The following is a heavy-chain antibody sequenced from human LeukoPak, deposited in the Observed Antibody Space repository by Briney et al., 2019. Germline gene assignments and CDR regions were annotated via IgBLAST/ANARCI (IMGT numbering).Heavy chain of an antibody. Sequence: GGSLRLSCAASGFTFSSYWMHWVRQAPGKGLVWVSRINSDGSSTSYADSVKGRFTISRDNAKNTLYLQMNSLRAEDTAVYYCARGGGNYYDSSGYYYWGQGTLVTVSS. CDR3: ARGGGNYYDSSGYYY. CDR1: GFTFSSYW. CDR2: INSDGSST. D-gene: IGHD3-22*01. V-gene: IGHV3-74*01. J-gene: IGHJ4*02.